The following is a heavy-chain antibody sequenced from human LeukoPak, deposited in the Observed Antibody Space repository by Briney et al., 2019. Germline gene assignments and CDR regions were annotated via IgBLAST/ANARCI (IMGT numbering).Heavy chain of an antibody. Sequence: GGSLRLSCAASGFTFTNNAMIWVRQAPGKGLEWVSGISACGGDTYYTDSVKGRFNISRDNSKNRLYLQMNSLRAEDTAVYYCARDVGYCISASCSKFSYFDYCSQGSLVTASS. CDR1: GFTFTNNA. CDR2: ISACGGDT. V-gene: IGHV3-23*01. J-gene: IGHJ4*02. CDR3: ARDVGYCISASCSKFSYFDY. D-gene: IGHD2-2*01.